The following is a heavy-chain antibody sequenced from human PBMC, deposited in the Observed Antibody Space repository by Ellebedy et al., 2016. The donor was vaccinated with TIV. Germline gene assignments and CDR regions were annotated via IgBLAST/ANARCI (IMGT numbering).Heavy chain of an antibody. CDR3: ARDRLVGATTVSF. J-gene: IGHJ4*02. CDR2: ISGSGGST. V-gene: IGHV3-23*01. Sequence: GESLKISCAASGFTFSSYAMSWVRQAPGKGLEWVSAISGSGGSTYYADSVKGRFTISRDNAKNSLYLQMNSLRAEDTAVYYCARDRLVGATTVSFWGQGTLVTVSS. CDR1: GFTFSSYA. D-gene: IGHD1-26*01.